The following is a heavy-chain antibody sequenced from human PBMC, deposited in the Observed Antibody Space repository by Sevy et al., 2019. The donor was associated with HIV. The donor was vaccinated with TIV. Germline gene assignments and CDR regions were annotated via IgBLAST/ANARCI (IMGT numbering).Heavy chain of an antibody. J-gene: IGHJ6*02. V-gene: IGHV3-33*01. CDR2: ILYDGRKK. Sequence: GGSLRLSCAASGFTFSSYGMHWVRQAPGKGLEWVAVILYDGRKKYYADSVKGRFTISRDNSKNTFYLQMSSLTSEDTAVYYCARGLAALPGYYYGMDVWGQGTAVTVSS. CDR1: GFTFSSYG. D-gene: IGHD6-6*01. CDR3: ARGLAALPGYYYGMDV.